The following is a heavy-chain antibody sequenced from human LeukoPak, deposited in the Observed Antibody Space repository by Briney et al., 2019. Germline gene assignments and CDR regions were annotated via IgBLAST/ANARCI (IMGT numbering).Heavy chain of an antibody. V-gene: IGHV4-59*01. D-gene: IGHD6-25*01. CDR1: GGSINSYY. J-gene: IGHJ5*02. Sequence: SETLSLTCTVSGGSINSYYWSWIRQPPGKGLEWLGYIYYSGSTNYNPSLKSRVTISVDTSKNLFSLKLSSVTAADTAVYYCARAALRNWFDPWGQGTLVTVSS. CDR2: IYYSGST. CDR3: ARAALRNWFDP.